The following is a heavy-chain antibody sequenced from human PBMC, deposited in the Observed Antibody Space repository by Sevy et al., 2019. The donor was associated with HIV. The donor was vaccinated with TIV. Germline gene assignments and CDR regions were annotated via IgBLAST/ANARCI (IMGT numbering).Heavy chain of an antibody. CDR1: GYTFTTYH. D-gene: IGHD2-15*01. CDR2: ISPHNGDT. J-gene: IGHJ4*02. CDR3: ARAHCSGGRCYSLAY. V-gene: IGHV1-18*01. Sequence: ASGKVSCKISGYTFTTYHITWVRQAPGQGPECMGRISPHNGDTNYAPKFQGRVTMITDKSTSTAYMELRSLRSDDTAVYYCARAHCSGGRCYSLAYWGQGTLVTVSS.